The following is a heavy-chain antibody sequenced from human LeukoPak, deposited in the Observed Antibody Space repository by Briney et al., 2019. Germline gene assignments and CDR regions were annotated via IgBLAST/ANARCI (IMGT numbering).Heavy chain of an antibody. CDR3: ARGGEDIVVVPADALFDY. J-gene: IGHJ4*02. CDR2: ISSSSRYI. V-gene: IGHV3-21*01. Sequence: PGGSLRLSCAASGFTFSSYSMNWVRQAPGKGLEWVSSISSSSRYIYYADSVKGRFTISRDNAKNSLYLQMNSLRAEDTAVYYCARGGEDIVVVPADALFDYWGQGTLVTVSS. D-gene: IGHD2-2*01. CDR1: GFTFSSYS.